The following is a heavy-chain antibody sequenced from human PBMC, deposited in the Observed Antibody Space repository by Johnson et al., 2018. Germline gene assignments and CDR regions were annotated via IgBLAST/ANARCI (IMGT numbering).Heavy chain of an antibody. J-gene: IGHJ6*02. D-gene: IGHD5-18*01. V-gene: IGHV3-30*03. CDR2: LSYDGSNK. CDR3: ARARSWGIQLYYYYYGMDV. Sequence: QVQLVESGGGVVHPGRFLRLSCAASGFTFSNYGMHWVRQAPGKGLEWVTLLSYDGSNKYYADSVKGRFTISRDNSKNTLYLQMNSLRAEDTAVYYCARARSWGIQLYYYYYGMDVWGQGTTVTVSS. CDR1: GFTFSNYG.